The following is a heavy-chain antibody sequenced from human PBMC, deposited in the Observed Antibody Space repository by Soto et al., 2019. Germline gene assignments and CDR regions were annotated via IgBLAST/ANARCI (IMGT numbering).Heavy chain of an antibody. Sequence: EVQLVESGGGLVQPGGSLRLSCAASGFTFSSYWMSWVRQAPGKGLEWVANIQQDGSEKYYVDSVKGRFTISRDNAKNSLYLQMNSLRAEDTAVYYCARDLRRQAAMVVNYYYYYGMDVWGQGTTVTVSS. CDR2: IQQDGSEK. CDR1: GFTFSSYW. D-gene: IGHD5-18*01. J-gene: IGHJ6*02. V-gene: IGHV3-7*04. CDR3: ARDLRRQAAMVVNYYYYYGMDV.